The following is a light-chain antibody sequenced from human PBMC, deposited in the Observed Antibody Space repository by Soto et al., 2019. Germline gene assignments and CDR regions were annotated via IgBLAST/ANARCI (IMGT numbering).Light chain of an antibody. CDR2: DVT. CDR1: SGDVGGYNY. V-gene: IGLV2-14*01. CDR3: TSYTSSSTEV. Sequence: QSALTQPASVSGSPGQSITISCTGTSGDVGGYNYVSWYQQHPGKVPKLMIYDVTNRPSGVSNRFSGSKSGNTASLTISGLQAEAEADYYCTSYTSSSTEVFGTGTRSPS. J-gene: IGLJ1*01.